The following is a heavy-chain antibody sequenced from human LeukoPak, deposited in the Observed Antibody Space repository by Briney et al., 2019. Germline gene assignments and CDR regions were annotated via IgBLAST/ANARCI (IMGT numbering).Heavy chain of an antibody. Sequence: GGSLRLSCAASGFTFSSYSMNWVRQAPGKGLEWVSSISSSSSYIYYADSVKGRFTISRDNAKNSLYLQMNSLRAEDTAVYYCARAIYDYGDCRYWGQGTLVTVSS. CDR3: ARAIYDYGDCRY. V-gene: IGHV3-21*01. CDR2: ISSSSSYI. D-gene: IGHD4-17*01. J-gene: IGHJ4*02. CDR1: GFTFSSYS.